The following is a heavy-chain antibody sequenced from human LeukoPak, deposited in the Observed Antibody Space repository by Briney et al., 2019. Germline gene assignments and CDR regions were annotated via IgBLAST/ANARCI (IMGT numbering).Heavy chain of an antibody. CDR2: ISAYNGNT. CDR3: ARDYGSGSPDAFDI. V-gene: IGHV1-18*01. Sequence: ASVTVSFKASGYTFTSYGISWVRQAPGQGLEWVGWISAYNGNTNYAQRLQDRVIMTTDTSTSTAYMELRSLRSDDTAVYYCARDYGSGSPDAFDIWGQGTMVTVSS. D-gene: IGHD3-10*01. J-gene: IGHJ3*02. CDR1: GYTFTSYG.